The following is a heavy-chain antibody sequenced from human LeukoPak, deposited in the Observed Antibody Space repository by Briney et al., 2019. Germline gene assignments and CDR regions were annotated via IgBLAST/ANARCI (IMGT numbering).Heavy chain of an antibody. CDR3: ARGPVSPKDYYYYYGMDV. CDR1: GGSISSGGYS. Sequence: PSQTLSLTCAVSGGSISSGGYSWSWNRQPRGTGLEWIGYIYHSGSTYYNPSLKSRVTISVDGSKNQFSLKLSSVTAADTAVYYCARGPVSPKDYYYYYGMDVWGQGTTVTVSS. J-gene: IGHJ6*02. CDR2: IYHSGST. D-gene: IGHD2-8*01. V-gene: IGHV4-30-2*01.